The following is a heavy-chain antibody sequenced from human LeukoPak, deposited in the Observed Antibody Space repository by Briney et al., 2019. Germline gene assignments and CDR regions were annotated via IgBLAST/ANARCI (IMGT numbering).Heavy chain of an antibody. CDR3: ARDLGSDFWSGYYEGGASDI. CDR1: GGSISSSSYY. Sequence: SETLSLTCTVSGGSISSSSYYWGWIRQPPGKGLEWIGSIYHSGSTYYNPSLKSRVTISVDTSKNQFSLKLSSVTAADTAVYYCARDLGSDFWSGYYEGGASDIWGQGTMVTVSS. J-gene: IGHJ3*02. CDR2: IYHSGST. V-gene: IGHV4-39*07. D-gene: IGHD3-3*01.